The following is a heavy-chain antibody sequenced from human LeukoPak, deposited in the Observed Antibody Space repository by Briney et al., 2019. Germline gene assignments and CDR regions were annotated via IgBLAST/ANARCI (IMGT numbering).Heavy chain of an antibody. Sequence: ASVKASYTPSVHTFTAYYILWVTHAPGQGLDWVGWINPTNGATNYAQKFQGRVTMTRDTSNNTSYMELSRLRSDDTAVYYCAIVFRTTTWCVDVFVLWGQGTMVTVSS. V-gene: IGHV1-2*02. CDR2: INPTNGAT. CDR1: VHTFTAYY. J-gene: IGHJ3*01. CDR3: AIVFRTTTWCVDVFVL. D-gene: IGHD2-8*01.